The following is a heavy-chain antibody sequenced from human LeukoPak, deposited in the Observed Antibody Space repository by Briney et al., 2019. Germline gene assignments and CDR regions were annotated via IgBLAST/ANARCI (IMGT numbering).Heavy chain of an antibody. V-gene: IGHV3-53*01. D-gene: IGHD3-22*01. CDR3: ARDRRYYDSSGYYFHWYFDL. CDR2: IYSGVST. J-gene: IGHJ2*01. Sequence: PGGSLRLSCAASGFTVSSNYMSWVRQAPGKGLEWVSVIYSGVSTYYADSVKGRFTISRDNSKNTLHLQMNSLRAEDTPLYYCARDRRYYDSSGYYFHWYFDLWGRGTLVTVSS. CDR1: GFTVSSNY.